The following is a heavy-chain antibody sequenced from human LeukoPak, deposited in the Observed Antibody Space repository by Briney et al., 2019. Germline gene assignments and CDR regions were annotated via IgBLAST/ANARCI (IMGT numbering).Heavy chain of an antibody. CDR2: ISSSGSTI. Sequence: GGSLRLSCAASGFTFSSYEMNWVRQAPGKGLEWVSYISSSGSTIYYADSVKGRFTISRDNAKNSLYLQMNSLRAEDTAVYYCARAGSGYRYWFDTWGQGTLVTVSS. D-gene: IGHD3-22*01. V-gene: IGHV3-48*03. J-gene: IGHJ5*02. CDR1: GFTFSSYE. CDR3: ARAGSGYRYWFDT.